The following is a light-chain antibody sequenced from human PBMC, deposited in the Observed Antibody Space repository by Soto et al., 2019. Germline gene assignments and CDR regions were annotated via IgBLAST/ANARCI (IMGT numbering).Light chain of an antibody. V-gene: IGKV2-28*01. CDR3: QQYDNLPLT. Sequence: DIVMTQSPLSLPVTPGEPSSISCRSSQSLLHSNGYNYLDWYLQKPGQSPQLLIYLASNRASGVPDRFSGSGSGTDFTFTISSLQPEDIATYYCQQYDNLPLTFGGGTKVDIK. CDR2: LAS. J-gene: IGKJ4*01. CDR1: QSLLHSNGYNY.